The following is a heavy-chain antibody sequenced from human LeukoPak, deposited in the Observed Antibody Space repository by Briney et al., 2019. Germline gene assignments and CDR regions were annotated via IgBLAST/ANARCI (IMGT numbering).Heavy chain of an antibody. V-gene: IGHV1-2*02. CDR1: GYTFTGYY. D-gene: IGHD3-10*01. J-gene: IGHJ4*02. CDR3: ARLIPPEIRYGSGSYYDY. Sequence: ASVKVSCKASGYTFTGYYMHWVRQAPGQGLEWMGWINPNSGGTNYAQKFQGRVTMTRDTSISTAYMELSRLRSDDTAVYYCARLIPPEIRYGSGSYYDYWGQGTLVTVSS. CDR2: INPNSGGT.